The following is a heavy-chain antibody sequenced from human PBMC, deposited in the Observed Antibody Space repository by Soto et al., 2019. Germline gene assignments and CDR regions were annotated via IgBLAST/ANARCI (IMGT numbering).Heavy chain of an antibody. Sequence: GGSLRLSCAASGFTFSSYGMHWVRQAPGKGLEWVAVIWYDGSNKYYADSVKGRFTISRDNSKNTLYLQMNSLRAEDTAVYYCARRVRGLYYYYYYMDVWGKGTTVTVSS. CDR3: ARRVRGLYYYYYYMDV. CDR2: IWYDGSNK. CDR1: GFTFSSYG. J-gene: IGHJ6*03. V-gene: IGHV3-33*01.